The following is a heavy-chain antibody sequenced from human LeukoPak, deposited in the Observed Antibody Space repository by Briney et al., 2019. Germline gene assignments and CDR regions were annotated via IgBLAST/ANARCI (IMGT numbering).Heavy chain of an antibody. CDR1: GFTFSDYA. J-gene: IGHJ4*02. D-gene: IGHD5-24*01. Sequence: GGSLRLSCAVSGFTFSDYAMSWVRQAPGKGLEWVSTISGSGGSTYSADSVKGRFTISRGNSRNTLYLQMNSLRAGDTAIYYCAKGGPQFFDYWGQGTLVTVSS. CDR3: AKGGPQFFDY. CDR2: ISGSGGST. V-gene: IGHV3-23*01.